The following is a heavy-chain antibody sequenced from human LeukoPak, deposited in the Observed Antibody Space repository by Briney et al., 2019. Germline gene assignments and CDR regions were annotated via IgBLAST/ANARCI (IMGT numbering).Heavy chain of an antibody. D-gene: IGHD1-26*01. J-gene: IGHJ3*02. CDR3: ASARIVGAISAFDI. V-gene: IGHV3-7*01. Sequence: GGSLRLSCAASGFTFSSYWMSWVRQAPGKGLEWVANIKQDGSEKYYVDSVKGRFTISRDNAKNSLYLQMNSLRAEDTAVYYCASARIVGAISAFDIWGQGTMVTVSS. CDR2: IKQDGSEK. CDR1: GFTFSSYW.